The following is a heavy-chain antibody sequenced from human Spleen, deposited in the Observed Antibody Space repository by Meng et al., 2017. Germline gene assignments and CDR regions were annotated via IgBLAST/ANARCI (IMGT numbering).Heavy chain of an antibody. D-gene: IGHD4-17*01. CDR3: ARVTTVTQYFDY. Sequence: GQLQESGQVLVTRSGTLYHTCVVSVCAFSSGCYYWSLIRQHPGNGLEWIGYIYYRGSTYYNPSLKSLVTISVDTSKNQFSLKLSSVTAADTAVYYCARVTTVTQYFDYWGQGTLVTVSS. V-gene: IGHV4-31*01. J-gene: IGHJ4*02. CDR1: VCAFSSGCYY. CDR2: IYYRGST.